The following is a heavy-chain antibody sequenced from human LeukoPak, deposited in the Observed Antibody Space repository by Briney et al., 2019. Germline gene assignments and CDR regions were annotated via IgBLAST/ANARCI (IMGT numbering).Heavy chain of an antibody. D-gene: IGHD2-15*01. V-gene: IGHV1-69*06. CDR1: GGTFSSYA. CDR2: IIPIFGTA. CDR3: ARDPEIYCSGGSSIDY. Sequence: SVKVSCKASGGTFSSYAISWVRQAPGQGLEWMGGIIPIFGTANYAQKFQGRVTITADKSTSTAYMELSSLRSEDTAVYYCARDPEIYCSGGSSIDYWGQGTLVTVSS. J-gene: IGHJ4*02.